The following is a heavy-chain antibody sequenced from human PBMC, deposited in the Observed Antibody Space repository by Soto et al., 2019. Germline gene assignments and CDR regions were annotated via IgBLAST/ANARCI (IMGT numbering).Heavy chain of an antibody. J-gene: IGHJ6*02. CDR2: IVPSLDTT. V-gene: IGHV1-69*11. CDR1: GGTFSSSG. Sequence: QVHLVQSGTEVKKPGSLVKVSCKASGGTFSSSGFSWVRQAPGQGLEWMGKIVPSLDTTNYAQKFQARVTITADEVTSTAYIKLRMLRSEDTAVYYCARWPQPRYTADPYAVDVWGQGTRVIVSS. CDR3: ARWPQPRYTADPYAVDV. D-gene: IGHD3-16*02.